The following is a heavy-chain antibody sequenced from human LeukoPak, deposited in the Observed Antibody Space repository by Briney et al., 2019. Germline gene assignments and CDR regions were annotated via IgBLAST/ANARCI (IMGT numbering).Heavy chain of an antibody. J-gene: IGHJ5*02. CDR1: GYTFTSYG. V-gene: IGHV1-18*01. D-gene: IGHD3-22*01. CDR3: ARDREYYYDSSGYPWFDP. CDR2: ISAYNGNT. Sequence: ASVKVSCKASGYTFTSYGISWVRQAPGQGLEWMGWISAYNGNTNYAQKLQGRVTMTTDTSTSTAYMELRSLRSDDTAVYYCARDREYYYDSSGYPWFDPWGQGTLVTVSS.